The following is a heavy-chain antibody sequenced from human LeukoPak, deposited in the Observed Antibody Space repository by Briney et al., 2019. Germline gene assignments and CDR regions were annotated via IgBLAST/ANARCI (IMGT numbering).Heavy chain of an antibody. V-gene: IGHV4-4*09. Sequence: SETLSLTCTVSGGSISSYYWSWIRQPPGKGLEWIGYIYTSGSTNYNPSLESRVTISVDTSKNQFPLKLSSVTAADTAVYYCARHGALLRYFDWLWESGFDPWGQGTLVTVSS. CDR2: IYTSGST. CDR1: GGSISSYY. J-gene: IGHJ5*02. D-gene: IGHD3-9*01. CDR3: ARHGALLRYFDWLWESGFDP.